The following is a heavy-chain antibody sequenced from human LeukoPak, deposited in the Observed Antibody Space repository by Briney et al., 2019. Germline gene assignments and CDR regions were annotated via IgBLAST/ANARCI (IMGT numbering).Heavy chain of an antibody. Sequence: SETLSLTCAVSGGSISSSNLWSWVRQPPGKGLEWIGEIYHSGSTNYNPSLKSRVTISVDKSKNQFSLRLNSVTAADTAMYYCAKSGGYGLIDYWGQGTLVTVSS. CDR1: GGSISSSNL. CDR2: IYHSGST. J-gene: IGHJ4*02. CDR3: AKSGGYGLIDY. V-gene: IGHV4-4*02. D-gene: IGHD1-26*01.